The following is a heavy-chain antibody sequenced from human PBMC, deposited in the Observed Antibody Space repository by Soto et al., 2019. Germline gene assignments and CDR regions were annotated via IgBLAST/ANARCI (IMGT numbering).Heavy chain of an antibody. J-gene: IGHJ4*02. Sequence: PSETLSLTCDVSGDTISTGGYTWAWIRQPPGKALEWIGHTYHSGNPYYNPSLKSRVIISADTSKNQFSLKLSSVTAADTAVYYCARGYGRNFDYWGQGTLVTVSS. D-gene: IGHD5-18*01. CDR2: TYHSGNP. CDR1: GDTISTGGYT. V-gene: IGHV4-30-2*01. CDR3: ARGYGRNFDY.